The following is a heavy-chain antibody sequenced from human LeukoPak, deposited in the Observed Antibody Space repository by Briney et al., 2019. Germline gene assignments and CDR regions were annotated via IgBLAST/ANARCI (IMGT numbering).Heavy chain of an antibody. CDR1: GFTFDDYA. CDR3: EKDKYSSGLESDWYFDL. J-gene: IGHJ2*01. V-gene: IGHV3-9*03. Sequence: GGSLRLSCAASGFTFDDYAMHWVRQAPGQGLQWISGISWNSGSIDYADSVKSRFTISRDNAKNSLYLQMNSLSAEDMALYYCEKDKYSSGLESDWYFDLWGRGTLVTVSS. D-gene: IGHD6-19*01. CDR2: ISWNSGSI.